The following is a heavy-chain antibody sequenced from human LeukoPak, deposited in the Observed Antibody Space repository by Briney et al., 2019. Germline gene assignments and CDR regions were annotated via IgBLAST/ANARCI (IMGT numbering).Heavy chain of an antibody. J-gene: IGHJ5*02. CDR2: INHSGST. D-gene: IGHD2-15*01. Sequence: SETLSLTCAVYGGSFSGYYWSWIRQPPGKGLEWIGEINHSGSTNYNPSLKSRVTISVDTSKNQFSLKLSSVTAADTAVYYCARVRGYCSGGSCHYWFDPWGQGTLVTVSS. CDR3: ARVRGYCSGGSCHYWFDP. V-gene: IGHV4-34*01. CDR1: GGSFSGYY.